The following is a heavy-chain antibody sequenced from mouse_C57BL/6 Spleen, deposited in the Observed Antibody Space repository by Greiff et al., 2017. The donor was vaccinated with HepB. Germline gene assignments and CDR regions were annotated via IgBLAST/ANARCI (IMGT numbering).Heavy chain of an antibody. V-gene: IGHV1-69*01. CDR3: ERGDDYGAWFAY. CDR1: GYTFTSYW. Sequence: QVQLQQPGAELVMPGASVKLSCKASGYTFTSYWMHWVKQRPGQGLEWIGEIDPSDSYTNYNQKFKGKSTLTVDKSSSTAYRQLSSLTSEDSAVYYGERGDDYGAWFAYWGQGTLVTVSA. CDR2: IDPSDSYT. D-gene: IGHD2-4*01. J-gene: IGHJ3*01.